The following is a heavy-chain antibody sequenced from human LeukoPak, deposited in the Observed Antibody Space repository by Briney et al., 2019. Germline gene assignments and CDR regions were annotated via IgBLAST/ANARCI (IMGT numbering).Heavy chain of an antibody. Sequence: GGSLRLSCAASGFTFSSCGMDCFRQAPGKGLEWVAVIWYDGSNKYYADSVKGRFTISRDNSKNTLYLQMNSLRAEDTAVYYCARDRNGNYGRWGFDYWGQGTLVTVSS. CDR2: IWYDGSNK. J-gene: IGHJ4*02. CDR1: GFTFSSCG. D-gene: IGHD4-17*01. V-gene: IGHV3-33*01. CDR3: ARDRNGNYGRWGFDY.